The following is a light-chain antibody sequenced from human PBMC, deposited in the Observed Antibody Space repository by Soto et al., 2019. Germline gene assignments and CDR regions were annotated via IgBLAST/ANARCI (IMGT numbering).Light chain of an antibody. CDR2: RIY. CDR1: ETLGRNY. V-gene: IGKV3-20*01. J-gene: IGKJ1*01. CDR3: QQYAFAPRT. Sequence: ETLLTQSPGTLSLSPGEIATLSCSASETLGRNYLAFYQQKPGQSPMLLIHRIYIRAAGIPDRFSGSGSGTDFTLTISRLEPEDFAVYYCQQYAFAPRTFGQGTKVDIK.